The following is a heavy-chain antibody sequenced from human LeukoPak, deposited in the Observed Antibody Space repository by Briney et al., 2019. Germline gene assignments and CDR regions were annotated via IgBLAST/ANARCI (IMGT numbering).Heavy chain of an antibody. V-gene: IGHV4-59*08. J-gene: IGHJ3*01. CDR2: IYETGST. CDR1: GGSISTYY. Sequence: SETLSLTCAVSGGSISTYYWTWIRQPPGRGLEWIGNIYETGSTNYNPSLKSRVTISVDTSKNQFSLKLSSVTAADTAVYYCVRPDDNSFDFWGQGTMVTVSS. D-gene: IGHD3-9*01. CDR3: VRPDDNSFDF.